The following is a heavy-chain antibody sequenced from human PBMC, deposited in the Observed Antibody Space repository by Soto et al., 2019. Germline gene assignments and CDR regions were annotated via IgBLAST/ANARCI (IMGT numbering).Heavy chain of an antibody. CDR1: GGSISSGGYY. V-gene: IGHV4-31*03. J-gene: IGHJ4*02. CDR2: IYYSGST. Sequence: PSETLSLTCTVSGGSISSGGYYWSWIRQHPGKGLEWIGYIYYSGSTYYNPSLKSRVTISVDTPKNQFSLKLSSVTAADTAVYYCARKTLKTATIDYWGQGTLVTVSS. D-gene: IGHD5-12*01. CDR3: ARKTLKTATIDY.